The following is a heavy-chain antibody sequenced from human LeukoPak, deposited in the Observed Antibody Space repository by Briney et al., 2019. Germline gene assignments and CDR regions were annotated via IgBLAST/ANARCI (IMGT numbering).Heavy chain of an antibody. Sequence: GGSLRLSCAASGFTVSSNYMSWVRQAPGKGLEWVAFISYDGSNKHYAEPVQGRFTISRDNSKNTLYLQMNSLRPEDTAVYYCARARFGYNRGPFDYWGQGILVTVSS. CDR2: ISYDGSNK. J-gene: IGHJ4*02. CDR1: GFTVSSNY. D-gene: IGHD5-24*01. V-gene: IGHV3-30-3*01. CDR3: ARARFGYNRGPFDY.